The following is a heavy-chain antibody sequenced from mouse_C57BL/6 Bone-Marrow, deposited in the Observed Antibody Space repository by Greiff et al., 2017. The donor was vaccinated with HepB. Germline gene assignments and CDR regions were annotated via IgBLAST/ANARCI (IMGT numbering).Heavy chain of an antibody. CDR3: AKGGRWDY. CDR2: IDPSDSYT. D-gene: IGHD1-1*01. V-gene: IGHV1-69*01. CDR1: GYTFTSYW. Sequence: QVQLQQPGAELVMPGASVKLSCKASGYTFTSYWTHWVKQRPGQGLEWIGEIDPSDSYTNYNQKFKGKSTLTVDKSSSTAYMQLSSLTSEDSAVYYCAKGGRWDYWGQGTTLTVSS. J-gene: IGHJ2*01.